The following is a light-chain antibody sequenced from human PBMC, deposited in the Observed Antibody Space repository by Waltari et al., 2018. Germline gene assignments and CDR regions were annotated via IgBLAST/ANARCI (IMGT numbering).Light chain of an antibody. V-gene: IGLV2-11*01. Sequence: QSALTQPRSVSGSPGPSVTLPCTGTSSDVGGYSHVSWYQHHPGKAPKLMICDVTKRPSGVPDRFSGSKSGNTASLTISGLQAEDEADYYCCSYAGSYTHVVFGGGTKLTVL. CDR2: DVT. J-gene: IGLJ2*01. CDR3: CSYAGSYTHVV. CDR1: SSDVGGYSH.